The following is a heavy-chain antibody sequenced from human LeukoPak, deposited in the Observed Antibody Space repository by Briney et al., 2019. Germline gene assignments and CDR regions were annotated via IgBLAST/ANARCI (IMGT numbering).Heavy chain of an antibody. CDR2: IYYSGST. D-gene: IGHD3-9*01. Sequence: SETLSLTCTVSGGSISSYYWGWIRQPPGKGLEWIGSIYYSGSTYYNPSLKSRVTISVDMSKNQFSLKLSSVTAADTAVYYCARALRYFDWLLSDNWFDPWGQGTLVTVSS. CDR1: GGSISSYY. J-gene: IGHJ5*02. V-gene: IGHV4-39*07. CDR3: ARALRYFDWLLSDNWFDP.